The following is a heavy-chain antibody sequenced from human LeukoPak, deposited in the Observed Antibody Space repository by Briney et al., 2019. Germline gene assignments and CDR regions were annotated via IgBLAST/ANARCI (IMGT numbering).Heavy chain of an antibody. D-gene: IGHD5-18*01. CDR3: ARDRGYSYAFDY. CDR2: IYTSGST. CDR1: GGSIRSSN. V-gene: IGHV4-4*07. Sequence: PSETLSLTCAVSGGSIRSSNRSWIRQPAGKGLEWIGRIYTSGSTNYNPSLKSRVTMSVDTSKNQFSLKLSSVTAADTAVYYCARDRGYSYAFDYWGQGTLVTVSS. J-gene: IGHJ4*02.